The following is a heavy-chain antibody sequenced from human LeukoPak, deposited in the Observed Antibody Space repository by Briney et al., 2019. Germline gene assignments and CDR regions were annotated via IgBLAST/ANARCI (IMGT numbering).Heavy chain of an antibody. CDR1: GFTITRIW. D-gene: IGHD1-26*01. CDR2: IKEDGTEK. CDR3: VRGGWELDY. V-gene: IGHV3-7*01. Sequence: GGSLRLSRAASGFTITRIWMAWVRQAPGMGLQWMAHIKEDGTEKYYLDSVRGRFTIAKDDANNLLFLQMNSLTAEDTALYYCVRGGWELDYWGQGAPVTVSS. J-gene: IGHJ4*02.